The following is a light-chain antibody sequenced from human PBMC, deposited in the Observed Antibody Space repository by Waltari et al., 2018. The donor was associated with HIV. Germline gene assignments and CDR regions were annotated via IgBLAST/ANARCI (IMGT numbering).Light chain of an antibody. J-gene: IGLJ2*01. CDR2: NTF. CDR1: SANIGPNP. V-gene: IGLV1-44*01. CDR3: AAWEDYMEGHV. Sequence: HSVLTQPPSASGTPGQTVTISCSGSSANIGPNPVNWYQQLPGTAPKLLLYNTFQPRSGLTDRVSGSQSGTTASLAISGLQSEDEADYFCAAWEDYMEGHVFGGGTKVTIL.